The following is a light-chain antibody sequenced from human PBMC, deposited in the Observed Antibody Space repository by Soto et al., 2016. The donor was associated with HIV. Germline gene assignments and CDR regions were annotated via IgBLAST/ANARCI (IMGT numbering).Light chain of an antibody. CDR2: DDA. J-gene: IGLJ3*02. Sequence: SYELTQPPSVSVAPGKTARITCGGMNIGSKVVHWYQLKPGQAPILVVFDDANRPSAIPERFSGANSGSTATLTISRVEAGDEADYYCRVWDTNTDHWVFGRRDQADRP. CDR3: RVWDTNTDHWV. CDR1: NIGSKV. V-gene: IGLV3-21*03.